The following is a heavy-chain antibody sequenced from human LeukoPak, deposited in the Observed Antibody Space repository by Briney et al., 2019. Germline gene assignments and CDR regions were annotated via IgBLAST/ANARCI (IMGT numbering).Heavy chain of an antibody. CDR2: ISVYNGNT. CDR1: VYTFINYV. CDR3: ARDIHDILTGYPANPFDV. Sequence: ASVKVSCKASVYTFINYVISWVRQAPGQGGEWMGWISVYNGNTNYAQKLKDRVTMTTDTSTSTAYMELRSLRSADTAVYYCARDIHDILTGYPANPFDVWGRGTMVTVSS. D-gene: IGHD3-9*01. J-gene: IGHJ3*01. V-gene: IGHV1-18*01.